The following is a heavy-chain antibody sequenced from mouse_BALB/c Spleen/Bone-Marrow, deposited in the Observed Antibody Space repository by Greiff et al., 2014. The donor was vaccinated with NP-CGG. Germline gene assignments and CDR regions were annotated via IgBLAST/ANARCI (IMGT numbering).Heavy chain of an antibody. V-gene: IGHV1S22*01. CDR2: IYPGSGST. CDR3: TRLGSTMITTDAY. CDR1: GYTFTSYW. Sequence: LQQSGSELVRPGASVKLSCKASGYTFTSYWMHWVKQRPGQGLEWIGNIYPGSGSTYYDEKFKSKATLTVDTSSSTAYMQLSSLTSEDSAVYYCTRLGSTMITTDAYWGQGTLVTVS. J-gene: IGHJ3*01. D-gene: IGHD2-4*01.